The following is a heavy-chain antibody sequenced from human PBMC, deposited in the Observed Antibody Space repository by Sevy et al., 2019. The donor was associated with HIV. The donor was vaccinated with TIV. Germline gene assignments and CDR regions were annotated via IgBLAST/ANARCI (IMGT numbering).Heavy chain of an antibody. J-gene: IGHJ4*02. D-gene: IGHD6-19*01. CDR2: ISGFNNYI. V-gene: IGHV3-21*01. Sequence: GGSLRLSCAASGFTFSTYSMSWVRQAPGKGLEWVSYISGFNNYIYYADSLRGRVTISSDNAKNSLYLQMNNLRAEDTALYYCARGASSGWDYFDYWGQGTLVTVSS. CDR3: ARGASSGWDYFDY. CDR1: GFTFSTYS.